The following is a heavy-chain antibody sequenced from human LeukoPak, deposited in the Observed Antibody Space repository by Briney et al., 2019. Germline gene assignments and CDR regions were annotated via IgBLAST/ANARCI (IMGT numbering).Heavy chain of an antibody. CDR2: INHSGST. J-gene: IGHJ4*02. V-gene: IGHV4-34*01. CDR1: GGSFSGYY. Sequence: SETLSLTCAVYGGSFSGYYWSWIRQPPGKGLEWIGEINHSGSTNYNPSLKSRVTISVDTSKSQFSLKLSSVTAADTAVYYCARDKYTNSWSGSNFDHWGQGTLVTVSS. D-gene: IGHD6-13*01. CDR3: ARDKYTNSWSGSNFDH.